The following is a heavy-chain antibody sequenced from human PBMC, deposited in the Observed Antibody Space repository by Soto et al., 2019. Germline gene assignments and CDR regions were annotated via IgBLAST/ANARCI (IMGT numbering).Heavy chain of an antibody. CDR1: GFTFSDYY. V-gene: IGHV3-11*01. CDR2: ISYDGKTI. CDR3: ARDLRSTSYFDY. J-gene: IGHJ4*02. D-gene: IGHD2-2*01. Sequence: QVQLVESGGGLVKPGGSLRLSCAASGFTFSDYYMSWIRQAPGKGLEWVSYISYDGKTIYYADSVKGRFTISRDDAKSSLFLQMNSLRAEDTALYYCARDLRSTSYFDYWGQGTLVTVSS.